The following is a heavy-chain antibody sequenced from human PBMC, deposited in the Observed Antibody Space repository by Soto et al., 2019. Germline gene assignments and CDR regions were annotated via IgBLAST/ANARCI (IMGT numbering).Heavy chain of an antibody. Sequence: VRQECANRRQRVPSIIDTGDGTYYADSGKGRFTISRDNSKITLYLQINSLRPEDTAGYYCAQFYDFWSGYPDYWGQGT. CDR3: AQFYDFWSGYPDY. D-gene: IGHD3-3*01. J-gene: IGHJ4*02. CDR2: IIDTGDGT. V-gene: IGHV3-23*01.